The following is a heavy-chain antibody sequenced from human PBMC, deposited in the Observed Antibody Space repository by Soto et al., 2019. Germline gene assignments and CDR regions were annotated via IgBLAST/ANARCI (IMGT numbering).Heavy chain of an antibody. J-gene: IGHJ6*02. V-gene: IGHV4-59*01. CDR3: ASMDIEVVAATGENYYYYGMDV. CDR1: GGSISSYY. Sequence: SETLSLTCTVSGGSISSYYWSWIRQPPGKGLEWIGYIYYSGSTNYNPSLKSRVTISVDTSKNQFSLKLSSVTAADTAVYYCASMDIEVVAATGENYYYYGMDVWGQGTTVTVSS. CDR2: IYYSGST. D-gene: IGHD2-15*01.